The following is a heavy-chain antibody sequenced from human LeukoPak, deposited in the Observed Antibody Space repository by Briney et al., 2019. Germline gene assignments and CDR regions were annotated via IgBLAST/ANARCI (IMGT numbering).Heavy chain of an antibody. Sequence: SETLSLTCTVSGGSINTPNYYWGWIRQTPGKGLEWIGNIFYSGGTYYSPSLTSRVTTSLDTSRNQFSLKLNSVTAADTAVYYCAKSYGYGLVDIWGQGTMVTVSS. CDR1: GGSINTPNYY. CDR3: AKSYGYGLVDI. CDR2: IFYSGGT. V-gene: IGHV4-39*07. J-gene: IGHJ3*02. D-gene: IGHD5-18*01.